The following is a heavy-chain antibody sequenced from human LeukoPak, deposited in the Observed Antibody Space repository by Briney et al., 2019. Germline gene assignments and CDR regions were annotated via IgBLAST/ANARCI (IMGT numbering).Heavy chain of an antibody. CDR3: ARDSYDSSGYSDY. CDR2: ISGSGGST. V-gene: IGHV3-23*01. CDR1: GFTYSSYA. D-gene: IGHD3-22*01. Sequence: GGSLRLSCAASGFTYSSYAMSWVRQAPGKGLEWVAAISGSGGSTYYADSVKGRFTISRDNSKNTLYLQMNSLRAEDTAVYYCARDSYDSSGYSDYWGQGTLVTVSS. J-gene: IGHJ4*02.